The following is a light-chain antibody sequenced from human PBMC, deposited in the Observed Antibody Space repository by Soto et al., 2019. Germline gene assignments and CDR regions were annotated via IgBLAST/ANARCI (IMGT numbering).Light chain of an antibody. CDR1: QSVSSDY. CDR2: GAS. CDR3: QQYGSSPLT. Sequence: EIVLTQSPGTLSLSPGERATLSCRASQSVSSDYLAWYQQKPGQAPRLLIYGASSRATGIPDRFSGSGSGTDFTLTISRLEPEDSAVYSCQQYGSSPLTFGGGTKVEIK. J-gene: IGKJ4*01. V-gene: IGKV3-20*01.